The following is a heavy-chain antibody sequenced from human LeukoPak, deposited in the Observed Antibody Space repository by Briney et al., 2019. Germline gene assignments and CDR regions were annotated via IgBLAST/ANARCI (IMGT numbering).Heavy chain of an antibody. D-gene: IGHD1-26*01. CDR2: IYPGDSDT. Sequence: GESLKISCKGSGYTFTGYWIGWVRQMPGKGLEWMGIIYPGDSDTKYSPSFQGQVTISADKSISTAYLLWSSLKASDTAMYYCARVDSGTYLRAFDIWGQGTMVTVSS. CDR1: GYTFTGYW. CDR3: ARVDSGTYLRAFDI. V-gene: IGHV5-51*01. J-gene: IGHJ3*02.